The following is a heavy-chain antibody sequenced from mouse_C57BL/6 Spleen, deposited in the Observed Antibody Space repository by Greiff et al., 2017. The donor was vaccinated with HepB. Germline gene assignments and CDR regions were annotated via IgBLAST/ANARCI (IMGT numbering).Heavy chain of an antibody. CDR3: ATSSSGLTWFAY. CDR2: INPNNGGT. V-gene: IGHV1-26*01. J-gene: IGHJ3*01. D-gene: IGHD3-2*02. Sequence: EVQLQQSGPELVKPGASVKISCKASGYTFTDYYMNWVKQSHGKSLEWIGDINPNNGGTSYNQKFKGKATLTVDKSSSTAYMELRSLTSEDSAVYYCATSSSGLTWFAYWGQGTLVTVSA. CDR1: GYTFTDYY.